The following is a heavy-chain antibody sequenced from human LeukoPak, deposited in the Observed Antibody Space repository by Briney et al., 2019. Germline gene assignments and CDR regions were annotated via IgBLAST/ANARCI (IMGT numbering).Heavy chain of an antibody. D-gene: IGHD4-17*01. CDR1: GFTVSSNY. CDR2: IYSGGST. V-gene: IGHV3-53*01. J-gene: IGHJ2*01. CDR3: ARDGDYGDPYWYFDL. Sequence: LPGGSLRLSCAASGFTVSSNYMSWVRQAPGKGLEWVSVIYSGGSTYYADSVKGRFTISRDNSKNTLYLQMNSLRAEDTAVYYCARDGDYGDPYWYFDLWGRGTLVTVSS.